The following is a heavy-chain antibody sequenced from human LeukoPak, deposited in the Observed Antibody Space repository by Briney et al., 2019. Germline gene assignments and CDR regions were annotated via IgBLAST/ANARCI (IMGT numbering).Heavy chain of an antibody. D-gene: IGHD5-12*01. V-gene: IGHV1-2*02. Sequence: GASVKVSCKASGYTLTGYYIHWVRQAPGQGLEWMGWIIPNSGGTDYAQKFQGRVTMTRDTSITTAYMELSSLRSDDTAVYFCARTSYSGSDLTLYFDYWGQGTLVTVSS. CDR1: GYTLTGYY. CDR3: ARTSYSGSDLTLYFDY. CDR2: IIPNSGGT. J-gene: IGHJ4*02.